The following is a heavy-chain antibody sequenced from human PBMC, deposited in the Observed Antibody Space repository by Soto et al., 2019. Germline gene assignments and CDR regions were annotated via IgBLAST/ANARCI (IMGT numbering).Heavy chain of an antibody. CDR1: GGSISSGGYY. CDR2: IYYSGST. J-gene: IGHJ5*02. Sequence: SETLSLTCTVSGGSISSGGYYWSWIRQHPGKGLEWIGYIYYSGSTYYNPSLKSRVTISVDTAKNQFSLKLSSVTAADTAVYFCARVGEYTKRFDPWGQGTLLTVSS. D-gene: IGHD4-17*01. V-gene: IGHV4-30-4*08. CDR3: ARVGEYTKRFDP.